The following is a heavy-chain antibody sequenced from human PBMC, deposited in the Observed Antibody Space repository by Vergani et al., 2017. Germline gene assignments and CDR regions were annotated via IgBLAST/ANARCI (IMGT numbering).Heavy chain of an antibody. J-gene: IGHJ3*02. CDR2: IYYSGST. CDR3: ARNPYCGGDCYSDAFDI. D-gene: IGHD2-21*02. CDR1: GASISSYY. V-gene: IGHV4-59*01. Sequence: QLQLQESGPGLVEPSETLSLTCTVSGASISSYYWSWIRQPPGKGLEWIGYIYYSGSTNYNPSLKSRVTISVDTSKNQFSLKLSSVTAADTAVYYCARNPYCGGDCYSDAFDIWGQGTMVTVSS.